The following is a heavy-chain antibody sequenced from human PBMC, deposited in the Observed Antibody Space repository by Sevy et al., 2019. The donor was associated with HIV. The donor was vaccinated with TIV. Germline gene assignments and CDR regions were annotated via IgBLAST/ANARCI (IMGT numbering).Heavy chain of an antibody. V-gene: IGHV3-23*01. CDR3: ALHCSGGSCYPY. Sequence: GGSLRLSCAASGFTFSSYAMSWVRQAPGKGLEWVSAISGSGGSTYYADSVKGRFTISRDNSKNTLYLQMNSLRAEDTAVYYCALHCSGGSCYPYWGQGTLVTVSP. CDR1: GFTFSSYA. D-gene: IGHD2-15*01. J-gene: IGHJ4*02. CDR2: ISGSGGST.